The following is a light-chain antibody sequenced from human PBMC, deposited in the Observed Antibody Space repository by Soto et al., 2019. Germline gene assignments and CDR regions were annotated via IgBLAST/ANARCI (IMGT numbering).Light chain of an antibody. V-gene: IGLV1-51*02. CDR2: ENN. CDR1: SSNIGNNY. J-gene: IGLJ1*01. Sequence: QSVLTQPPSVSAAPGQRVTISCSGSSSNIGNNYVSWYQPLPGTAPKLLIYENNKRPSGIPDRFSGSKSGTSATLGITGLQAGDEADYYCGTWDSSLSAGVLGSGTKLTVL. CDR3: GTWDSSLSAGV.